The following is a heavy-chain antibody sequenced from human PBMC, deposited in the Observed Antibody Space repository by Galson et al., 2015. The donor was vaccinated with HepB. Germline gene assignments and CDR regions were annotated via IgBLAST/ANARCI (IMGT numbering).Heavy chain of an antibody. V-gene: IGHV1-18*01. CDR1: GYTFSNYG. J-gene: IGHJ6*02. CDR2: ISGYDAST. CDR3: ARDSRLELRLNNYFSYGMDV. Sequence: SVKVSCKVAGYTFSNYGLSWVRQAPGQRPEWMGWISGYDASTNYAQKFQGRVTMTADASTGTAYLELRNLRSDDTAVYFCARDSRLELRLNNYFSYGMDVWGQGSAVTVSS. D-gene: IGHD1-7*01.